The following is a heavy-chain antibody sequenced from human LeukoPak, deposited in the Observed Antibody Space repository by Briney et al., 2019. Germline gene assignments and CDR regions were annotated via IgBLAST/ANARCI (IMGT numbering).Heavy chain of an antibody. J-gene: IGHJ4*02. CDR3: ARGHAIEVDTAMVSVLADY. CDR1: GGSFSSYY. CDR2: INHSGST. Sequence: PSETLSLTCAVYGGSFSSYYWSWIRQPPGKGLEWIGEINHSGSTNYNPSLKSRVTISVDTSKNQFSLKLSSVTAADTAVYYCARGHAIEVDTAMVSVLADYWGQGTLVTVSS. D-gene: IGHD5-18*01. V-gene: IGHV4-34*01.